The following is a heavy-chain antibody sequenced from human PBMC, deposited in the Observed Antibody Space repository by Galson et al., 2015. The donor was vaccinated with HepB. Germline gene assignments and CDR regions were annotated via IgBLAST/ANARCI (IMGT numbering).Heavy chain of an antibody. CDR2: IIARFNTS. J-gene: IGHJ6*02. Sequence: SVKVSCKASGGTFSSYAISWVRQAPGQGLEWMGGIIARFNTSNYALKFQDRVTITADKSKNTSYKEMTSLRSADTAVYYCASAITMIRGIFFQKKYGLDVWGQGATVTVSS. CDR3: ASAITMIRGIFFQKKYGLDV. V-gene: IGHV1-69*06. CDR1: GGTFSSYA. D-gene: IGHD3-10*01.